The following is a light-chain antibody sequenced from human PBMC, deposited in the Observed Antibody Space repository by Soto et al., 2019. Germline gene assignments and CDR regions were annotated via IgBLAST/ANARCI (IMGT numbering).Light chain of an antibody. V-gene: IGKV3D-15*01. J-gene: IGKJ5*01. Sequence: EFVLKQSPGTLSLSPGERATLSCRASQSVGSNYLAWYQQKPGQAPRLLIYDASTRATGTPARFSGSGSGTKFTLSISSLQSEDFAVYYCQQYNNWPITFGQGTRLEIK. CDR2: DAS. CDR1: QSVGSN. CDR3: QQYNNWPIT.